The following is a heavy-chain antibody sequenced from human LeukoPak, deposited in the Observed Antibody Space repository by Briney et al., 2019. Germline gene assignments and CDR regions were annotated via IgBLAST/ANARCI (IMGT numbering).Heavy chain of an antibody. D-gene: IGHD6-13*01. V-gene: IGHV5-51*01. CDR1: GYRFTTYW. CDR2: IYPGDSDT. Sequence: GESLKISFKGSGYRFTTYWIGWVRPMPGKGLEWVGIIYPGDSDTRYSPSFQGQVTISAETSISTAYLQWSSLKASDIAMYYCAIAASGTRYFQLWGQGTLVTVSS. CDR3: AIAASGTRYFQL. J-gene: IGHJ1*01.